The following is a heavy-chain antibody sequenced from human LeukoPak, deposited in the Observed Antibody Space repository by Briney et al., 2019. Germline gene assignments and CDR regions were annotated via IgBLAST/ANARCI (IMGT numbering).Heavy chain of an antibody. D-gene: IGHD3-10*01. J-gene: IGHJ5*02. CDR1: GYSISSGYY. CDR3: ARDVAGSEEPHWFDP. CDR2: IYHSGST. V-gene: IGHV4-38-2*02. Sequence: PSETLSLTCTVSGYSISSGYYWGWIRQPPGKGLEWIGSIYHSGSTYYNPSLKSRVTISVDTSKNQFSLKLSSVTAADTAVYYCARDVAGSEEPHWFDPWGQGTLVTVSS.